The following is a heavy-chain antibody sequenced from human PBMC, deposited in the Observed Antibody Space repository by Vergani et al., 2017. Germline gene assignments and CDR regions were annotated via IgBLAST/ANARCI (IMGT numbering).Heavy chain of an antibody. Sequence: EVQLVESGGGLVKPGGSLRLSCAASGFTFSSYSMNWVRQAPGKGLEWVSSISSSSGYIYYADSVKGRFTISRDNAKNSLYLQMNSLRAEDTAVYYCAKIGYSSSYYFDYWGQGTLVTVSS. J-gene: IGHJ4*02. V-gene: IGHV3-21*04. CDR2: ISSSSGYI. CDR1: GFTFSSYS. CDR3: AKIGYSSSYYFDY. D-gene: IGHD6-6*01.